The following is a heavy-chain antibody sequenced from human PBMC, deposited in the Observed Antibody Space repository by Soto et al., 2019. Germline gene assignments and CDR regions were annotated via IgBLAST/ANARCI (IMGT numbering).Heavy chain of an antibody. D-gene: IGHD3-9*01. CDR2: ISGSGGST. V-gene: IGHV3-23*01. J-gene: IGHJ4*02. CDR3: AKDRDLRYFDWLLSPFDY. Sequence: GGSLRLSCAASGFTFSSYAMSWVRQAPGKGLEWVSAISGSGGSTYYADSVKGRFTISRDNSKNTLYLQMNSLRAEDTAVYYCAKDRDLRYFDWLLSPFDYWGQGTLVTVSS. CDR1: GFTFSSYA.